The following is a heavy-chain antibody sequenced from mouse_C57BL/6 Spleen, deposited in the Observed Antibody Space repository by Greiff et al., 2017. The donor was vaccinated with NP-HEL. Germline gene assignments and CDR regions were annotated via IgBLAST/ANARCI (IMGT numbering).Heavy chain of an antibody. J-gene: IGHJ1*03. CDR2: IYPGSGNT. CDR1: GYTFTDYY. D-gene: IGHD2-1*01. V-gene: IGHV1-76*01. CDR3: ARDEDYGNSYWYFDV. Sequence: VQLQQSGAELVRPGASVKLSCKASGYTFTDYYINWVKQRPGQGLEWIARIYPGSGNTYYNEKFKGKATLTAEKSSSTAYMQLSSLTSEDSAVYFCARDEDYGNSYWYFDVWGTGTTVTVSS.